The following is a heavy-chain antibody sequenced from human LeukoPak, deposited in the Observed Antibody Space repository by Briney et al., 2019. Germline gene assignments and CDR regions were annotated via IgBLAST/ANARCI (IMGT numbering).Heavy chain of an antibody. CDR2: ISGGGVGT. J-gene: IGHJ4*02. CDR1: GFSFSSFA. V-gene: IGHV3-23*01. Sequence: GRSLRLSCAASGFSFSSFAMTWVRQAPGKGLEWVSAISGGGVGTYYADSVKGRFTISRDNSKNTLHLQMNSLRADDTAVYYCARIGVVGANSDYWGQGTLFTVSS. CDR3: ARIGVVGANSDY. D-gene: IGHD6-19*01.